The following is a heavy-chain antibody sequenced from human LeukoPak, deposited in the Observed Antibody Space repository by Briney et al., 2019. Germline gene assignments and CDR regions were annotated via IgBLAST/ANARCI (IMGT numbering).Heavy chain of an antibody. CDR2: ISPYNGNT. V-gene: IGHV1-18*04. CDR3: AREESIGSYQFLNEY. D-gene: IGHD1-26*01. CDR1: GYTFTGYY. Sequence: ASVKVSCKASGYTFTGYYMHWVRQAPGQGLEWLGWISPYNGNTKYVQKFQGRVTMTTDTSTSTAYMEVRSLRSDDTAVYYCAREESIGSYQFLNEYWGQGTLVTVSS. J-gene: IGHJ4*02.